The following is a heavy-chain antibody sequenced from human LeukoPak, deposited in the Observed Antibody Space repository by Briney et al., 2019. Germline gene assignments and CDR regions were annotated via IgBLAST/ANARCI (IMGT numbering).Heavy chain of an antibody. CDR2: IYYSGST. CDR3: ARQSGHDYGGNSEFDY. CDR1: GGSISSGGYY. Sequence: SETLSLTCTVSGGSISSGGYYWSWIRQHPGKGLEWIRYIYYSGSTYYNPSLKSRVTISVDTSKNQFSLKLSSVTAADTAVYYCARQSGHDYGGNSEFDYWGQGTLVTVSS. V-gene: IGHV4-31*03. J-gene: IGHJ4*02. D-gene: IGHD4-23*01.